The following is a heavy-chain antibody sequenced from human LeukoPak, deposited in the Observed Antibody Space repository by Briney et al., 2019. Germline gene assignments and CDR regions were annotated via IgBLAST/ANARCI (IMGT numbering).Heavy chain of an antibody. V-gene: IGHV3-21*01. J-gene: IGHJ3*01. CDR1: GFTVTGYS. CDR3: ARDRAGKQLFDCFDP. D-gene: IGHD5-18*01. Sequence: GGSLRLSCAASGFTVTGYSFNWVRQAPGKGLEWISSISASSNYKYYADSVKGRFTVSRDNGRKSLFLQMNSLRAEDTALYYCARDRAGKQLFDCFDPLGLGTMVTVSS. CDR2: ISASSNYK.